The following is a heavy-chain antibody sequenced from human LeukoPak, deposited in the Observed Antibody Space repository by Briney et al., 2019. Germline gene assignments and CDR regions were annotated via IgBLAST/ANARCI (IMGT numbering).Heavy chain of an antibody. CDR3: ARGGAIRACSGGSSNTY. D-gene: IGHD2-15*01. J-gene: IGHJ4*02. V-gene: IGHV1-2*02. CDR1: GYTFTGYY. Sequence: ASVKVACKASGYTFTGYYMHWVRQAPGQGLEWMGWINPNSGGTNYAQKFQGRVTMTRDTSISTAYMELSRLRSDDTAVYYCARGGAIRACSGGSSNTYWGQGPLVTVPS. CDR2: INPNSGGT.